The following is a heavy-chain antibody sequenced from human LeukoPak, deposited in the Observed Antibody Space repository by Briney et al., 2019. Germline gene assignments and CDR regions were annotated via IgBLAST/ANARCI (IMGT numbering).Heavy chain of an antibody. CDR2: IYNSGST. J-gene: IGHJ4*02. Sequence: SETLSLTCAVSGDSITSYYWSWIRQPPGKGLELIGSIYNSGSTNYNPSLKSRVTISLDTSKNQFSLRLSSVTAADTAVYYCARGSVECVYFDYWGQGTLVTVSS. CDR1: GDSITSYY. V-gene: IGHV4-59*01. CDR3: ARGSVECVYFDY. D-gene: IGHD3-3*01.